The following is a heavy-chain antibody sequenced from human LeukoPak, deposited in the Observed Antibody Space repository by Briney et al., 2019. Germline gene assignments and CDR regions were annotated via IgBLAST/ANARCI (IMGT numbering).Heavy chain of an antibody. CDR2: INHSGST. Sequence: SETLSLTCAVYGGSFSGYYWSWIRQPPGKGLEWIGEINHSGSTNYNPSLKSRVTISVDTSKNQFSLKLSSVTAADTAVCYCARSGGSSKLGCRYAFDIWGQGTMVTVSS. V-gene: IGHV4-34*01. J-gene: IGHJ3*02. CDR3: ARSGGSSKLGCRYAFDI. D-gene: IGHD2-15*01. CDR1: GGSFSGYY.